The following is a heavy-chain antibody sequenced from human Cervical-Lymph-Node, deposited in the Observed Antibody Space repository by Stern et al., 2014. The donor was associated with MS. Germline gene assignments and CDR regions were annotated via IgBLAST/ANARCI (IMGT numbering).Heavy chain of an antibody. CDR3: ARVLSLATSDS. CDR1: GYTFTTYY. V-gene: IGHV1-46*01. J-gene: IGHJ4*02. D-gene: IGHD1-1*01. Sequence: QLVQSGAEIRKPGASVKISCEASGYTFTTYYMPWVRQAPGQGLEWVALINPSGGKTSYAQRFQGRVTVTGDTSTSTVYMERTGLRSEDTAVYYCARVLSLATSDSWGQGTLVIVSS. CDR2: INPSGGKT.